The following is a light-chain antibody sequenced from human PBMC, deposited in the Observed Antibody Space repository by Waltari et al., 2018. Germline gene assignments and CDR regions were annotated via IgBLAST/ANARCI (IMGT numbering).Light chain of an antibody. J-gene: IGKJ5*01. CDR2: GAS. V-gene: IGKV3-15*01. CDR1: QLVSSN. CDR3: QQYNNWPRGT. Sequence: ELVMTQSPATLSVSPGERATLSYRDSQLVSSNLAWYPQKPGQAPRLLIYGASTRATGIPARFSGSGSGTEFTLTISSLQSEDFAVYYCQQYNNWPRGTFGQGTRLEIK.